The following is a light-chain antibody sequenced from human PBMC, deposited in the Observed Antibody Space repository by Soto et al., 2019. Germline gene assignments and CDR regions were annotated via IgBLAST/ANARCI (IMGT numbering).Light chain of an antibody. J-gene: IGKJ4*01. CDR1: QNINTY. CDR3: QQSFSNMVT. Sequence: IQVTQSPSSLSASVGDRVTITCRASQNINTYLNWYRQKSGKAPELLIFLASTLQTGVPSRFSGSGSGTNFSLTISGLQPDDFATYFCQQSFSNMVTFGGGSEVQI. CDR2: LAS. V-gene: IGKV1-39*01.